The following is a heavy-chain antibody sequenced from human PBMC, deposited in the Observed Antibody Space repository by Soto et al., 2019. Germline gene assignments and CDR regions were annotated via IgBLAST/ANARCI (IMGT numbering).Heavy chain of an antibody. CDR1: GYTFTSYG. V-gene: IGHV1-18*01. D-gene: IGHD6-19*01. CDR2: ISAYNGNT. CDR3: ARESAVAALDP. J-gene: IGHJ5*02. Sequence: QVQLVQSGAEVKKPGASVKVSCKASGYTFTSYGISWVRQAPGQGLEWMGWISAYNGNTNYAQKLQGRVTMTTDTTTRTAYMELRSLRSDATAVYYCARESAVAALDPWGQGTLVTVSS.